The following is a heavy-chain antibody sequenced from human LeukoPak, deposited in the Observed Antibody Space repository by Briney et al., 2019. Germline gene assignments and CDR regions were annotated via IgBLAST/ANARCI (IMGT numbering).Heavy chain of an antibody. CDR3: AKDDYGDYVLDY. Sequence: GGSLRLSCAASEIIFSSYGMSWVRQAPGKGLEWVSYISSSGSTIYYADSVKGRFTISRDNAKNSLYLQMNSLRAEDTAVYYCAKDDYGDYVLDYWGQGTLATVSS. CDR2: ISSSGSTI. V-gene: IGHV3-48*04. CDR1: EIIFSSYG. D-gene: IGHD4-17*01. J-gene: IGHJ4*02.